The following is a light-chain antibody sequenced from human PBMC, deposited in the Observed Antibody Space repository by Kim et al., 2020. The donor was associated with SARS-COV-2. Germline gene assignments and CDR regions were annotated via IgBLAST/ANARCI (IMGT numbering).Light chain of an antibody. V-gene: IGKV6D-21*02. Sequence: PGEKVTITCRASESMGSSLHWYQLKPDQSPKLLIKYTSQSISGVPSRFSGSGSGTDFTLTINSLEAEDAAAYFCHQSHSLPYTFGQGTKLEIK. CDR3: HQSHSLPYT. J-gene: IGKJ2*01. CDR1: ESMGSS. CDR2: YTS.